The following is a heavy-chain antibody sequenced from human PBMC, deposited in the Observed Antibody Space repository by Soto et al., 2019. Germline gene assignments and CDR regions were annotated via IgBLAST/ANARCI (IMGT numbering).Heavy chain of an antibody. Sequence: GGSLRLSCAASGFTFSNYAMSWVRQAPGKGLEWVSAISGSGGNTYYADSVKGRFTISRDSSKNTLYLQMNSLRAEDTAVYYCARDGDFWGAFYKHRGLDSWGQGTLVTVSS. V-gene: IGHV3-23*01. CDR2: ISGSGGNT. D-gene: IGHD3-3*01. J-gene: IGHJ4*02. CDR3: ARDGDFWGAFYKHRGLDS. CDR1: GFTFSNYA.